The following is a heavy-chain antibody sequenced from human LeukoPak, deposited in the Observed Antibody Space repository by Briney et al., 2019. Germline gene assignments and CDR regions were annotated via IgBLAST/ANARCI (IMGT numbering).Heavy chain of an antibody. Sequence: PGRSLRLSCAASGFTFYDYAMHWVRQAPGKGLEWVSGISWNSGSIGYADSVKGRFTISRDNAKNSLYLQMNSLRPEDMALYYCAKGRWYFDLWGRGTLVTVSS. CDR1: GFTFYDYA. CDR2: ISWNSGSI. V-gene: IGHV3-9*03. CDR3: AKGRWYFDL. J-gene: IGHJ2*01.